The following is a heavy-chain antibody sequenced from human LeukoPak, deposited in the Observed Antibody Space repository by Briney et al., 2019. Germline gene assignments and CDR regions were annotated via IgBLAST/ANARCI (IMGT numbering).Heavy chain of an antibody. CDR3: AREYYDLWSGYYPLGYYYYYMDV. J-gene: IGHJ6*03. D-gene: IGHD3-3*01. V-gene: IGHV3-20*04. CDR1: GFTFDDYG. CDR2: INWNGGST. Sequence: PGGSLRLSCAASGFTFDDYGMSWVRQAPGKGLEWVSGINWNGGSTGYADSVKGRFTISRDNAKNSLYLQMNSLRAEDTALYYCAREYYDLWSGYYPLGYYYYYMDVWGKGTTVTVSS.